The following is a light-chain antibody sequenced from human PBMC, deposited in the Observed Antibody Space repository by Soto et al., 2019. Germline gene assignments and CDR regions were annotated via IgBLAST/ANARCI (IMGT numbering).Light chain of an antibody. V-gene: IGKV3-20*01. J-gene: IGKJ5*01. Sequence: EIVLTQSPGTLSLSPGERATLSCRASQSVSSSYLAWYQHKAGQAPRLLIYGASSRATGITDRFSGSGSGTDFTLTISRLEPEDFAVYYCQQYGSSPPVTFGQGTRLEIK. CDR2: GAS. CDR1: QSVSSSY. CDR3: QQYGSSPPVT.